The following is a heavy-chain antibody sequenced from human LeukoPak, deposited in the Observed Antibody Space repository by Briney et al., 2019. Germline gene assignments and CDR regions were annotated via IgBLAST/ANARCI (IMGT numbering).Heavy chain of an antibody. CDR2: INPNSGGT. CDR3: ARDESIAAAGFDY. J-gene: IGHJ4*02. V-gene: IGHV1-2*06. D-gene: IGHD6-13*01. Sequence: GASVKVSCKASGYTFTGYYMHWVRQAPGQGLEWMGRINPNSGGTNYAQKFQGRVTITADESTSTAYIDLSSLRSEDTAVYYCARDESIAAAGFDYWGQGTLVTVSS. CDR1: GYTFTGYY.